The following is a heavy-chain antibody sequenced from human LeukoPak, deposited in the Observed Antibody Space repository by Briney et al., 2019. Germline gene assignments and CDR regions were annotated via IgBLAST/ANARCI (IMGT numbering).Heavy chain of an antibody. D-gene: IGHD3-10*01. CDR3: AGGRGLIWFEELLEDY. CDR1: GGSISSGDYY. CDR2: IYYSGST. V-gene: IGHV4-30-4*01. Sequence: SQTLSLTCTVSGGSISSGDYYWSWIRQPPGKGLEWIGYIYYSGSTYYNPSLKSRVTISVDTSKNQFSLKLSSVTAADTAVYYCAGGRGLIWFEELLEDYWGQGTLVTVSS. J-gene: IGHJ4*02.